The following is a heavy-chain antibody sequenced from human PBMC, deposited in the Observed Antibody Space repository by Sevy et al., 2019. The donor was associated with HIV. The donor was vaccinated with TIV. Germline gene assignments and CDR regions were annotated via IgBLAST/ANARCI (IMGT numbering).Heavy chain of an antibody. CDR1: RFTFSSYS. CDR2: IISSSSTI. V-gene: IGHV3-48*02. D-gene: IGHD3-10*01. CDR3: AREAKVVRGVKYYYYMDV. Sequence: GGSLRLSCAASRFTFSSYSMNWVRQAPGKGLEWVSYIISSSSTIYYSDSVKGRFTISRDNAKNSLYLQMNSLRDEDTAVYYCAREAKVVRGVKYYYYMDVWGNGTTVTVSS. J-gene: IGHJ6*03.